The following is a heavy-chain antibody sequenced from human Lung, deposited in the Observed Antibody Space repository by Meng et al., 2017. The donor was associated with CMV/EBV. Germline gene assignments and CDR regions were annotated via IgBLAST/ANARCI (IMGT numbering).Heavy chain of an antibody. Sequence: GGSXRLSCAASAFIFSDYAMTWIRQAPGKGLEWVSSISSTSIHIYYADSVKGRFTISRDNGKNLLYLQLNSLRAEDTAVYYCARGRGYCSSTNCYLNFDYWXQGTLVTVSS. D-gene: IGHD2-2*01. CDR2: ISSTSIHI. V-gene: IGHV3-21*01. CDR3: ARGRGYCSSTNCYLNFDY. J-gene: IGHJ4*02. CDR1: AFIFSDYA.